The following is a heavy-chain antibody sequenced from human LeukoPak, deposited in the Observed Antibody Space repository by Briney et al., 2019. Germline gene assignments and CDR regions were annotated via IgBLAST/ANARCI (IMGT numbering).Heavy chain of an antibody. CDR3: AKADRGWGVITKD. J-gene: IGHJ4*02. CDR2: ISYDGSNK. V-gene: IGHV3-30*18. CDR1: GFTFNSFG. Sequence: GGSLRLSCAASGFTFNSFGMHWVRQAPGKGLEWVAVISYDGSNKYFADSVKGRFTISRDNSKNTLYLQMNSLRAEDTAVYYCAKADRGWGVITKDWGQGTLVTVSS. D-gene: IGHD3-10*01.